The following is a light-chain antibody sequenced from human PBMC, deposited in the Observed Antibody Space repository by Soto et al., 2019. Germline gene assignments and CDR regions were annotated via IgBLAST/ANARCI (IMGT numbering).Light chain of an antibody. Sequence: QSALTQPPSLSGTPGQRVTISCSGSNSNIGRYSVNWYQHFPGTAPKILIYSDDERPSGVPDRFSGSKSGTSASLAISGLQSEDEAEYYCGAWDDNLNGPLFGGGTKVTVL. CDR1: NSNIGRYS. V-gene: IGLV1-44*01. J-gene: IGLJ3*02. CDR2: SDD. CDR3: GAWDDNLNGPL.